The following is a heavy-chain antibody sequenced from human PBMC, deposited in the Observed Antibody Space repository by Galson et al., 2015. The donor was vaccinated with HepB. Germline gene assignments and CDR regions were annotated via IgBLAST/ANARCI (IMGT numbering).Heavy chain of an antibody. V-gene: IGHV4-30-2*01. CDR1: GGSISSGGYS. J-gene: IGHJ4*02. Sequence: TLSLTCAVSGGSISSGGYSWSWIRQPPGKGLEWIGYIYHSGSTYYNPSLKSRVTISVDRSKNQFSLKLSSVTAADTAVYYCARVENYDFWSGPGGVFDYWGQGTLVTVSS. CDR2: IYHSGST. CDR3: ARVENYDFWSGPGGVFDY. D-gene: IGHD3-3*01.